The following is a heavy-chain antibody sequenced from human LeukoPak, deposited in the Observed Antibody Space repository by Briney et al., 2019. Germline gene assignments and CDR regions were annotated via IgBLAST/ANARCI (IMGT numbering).Heavy chain of an antibody. J-gene: IGHJ3*02. Sequence: GGSLRLSCAASGFTFSSYWMSWVRQAPGKGLEWVAVISYDGSNKYYADSVKGRFTISRDNSKNTLYLQMNSLRAEDTAVYYCASMGGPFRGTPHYDFWSGYRNDAFDIWGQGTMVTVSS. CDR2: ISYDGSNK. CDR3: ASMGGPFRGTPHYDFWSGYRNDAFDI. D-gene: IGHD3-3*01. V-gene: IGHV3-30-3*01. CDR1: GFTFSSYW.